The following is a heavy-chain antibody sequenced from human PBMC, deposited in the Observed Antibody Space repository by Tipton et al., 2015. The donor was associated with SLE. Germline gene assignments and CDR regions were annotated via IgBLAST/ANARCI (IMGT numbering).Heavy chain of an antibody. J-gene: IGHJ4*02. CDR3: ARDGPSGSYGY. CDR2: IKQDGSEK. CDR1: GFTFSRYW. V-gene: IGHV3-7*01. D-gene: IGHD1-26*01. Sequence: SLRLSCAASGFTFSRYWMSWVRQAPGKGLEWVANIKQDGSEKYYVDSVKGRFTISRDNAKNSLYLQMNSLRAEDTAVYYCARDGPSGSYGYWGQGTLVTVSS.